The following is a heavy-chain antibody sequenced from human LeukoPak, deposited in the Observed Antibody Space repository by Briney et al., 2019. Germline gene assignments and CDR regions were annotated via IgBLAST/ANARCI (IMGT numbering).Heavy chain of an antibody. V-gene: IGHV4-59*08. CDR2: VYYSGST. CDR1: GGSISSYY. D-gene: IGHD5-24*01. Sequence: SETLSLTCTVSGGSISSYYWSWIRQPPGKGLEWIGCVYYSGSTNYNPSLKSRVTISVDTSKNQFSLKLSSVTAADTAVYYCARTERDGYNYGYWGQGTLVTVSS. J-gene: IGHJ4*02. CDR3: ARTERDGYNYGY.